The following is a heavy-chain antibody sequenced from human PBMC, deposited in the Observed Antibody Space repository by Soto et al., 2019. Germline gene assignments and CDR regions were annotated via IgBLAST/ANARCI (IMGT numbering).Heavy chain of an antibody. CDR2: ITGSGSST. Sequence: LRLSCAASGFTFSSYAMSWVRQAPGKGLEWVSAITGSGSSTYYADSVKGRFTISRDNSKNTLYLQMNSLRAEDTAVYYCAKDPRVAAAGTPGDYWGQGTLVTVSS. J-gene: IGHJ4*02. CDR3: AKDPRVAAAGTPGDY. CDR1: GFTFSSYA. V-gene: IGHV3-23*01. D-gene: IGHD6-13*01.